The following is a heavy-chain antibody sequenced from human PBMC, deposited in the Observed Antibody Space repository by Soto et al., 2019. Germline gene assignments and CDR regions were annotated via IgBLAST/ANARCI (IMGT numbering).Heavy chain of an antibody. CDR2: ISGSGTNT. J-gene: IGHJ6*02. V-gene: IGHV3-23*01. D-gene: IGHD1-26*01. CDR1: GFTFSSYA. CDR3: AKWGYYGMDV. Sequence: EVQLLESGGGLVQPGGSLRLSCAASGFTFSSYAMSWVRQAPGKGLEWVSLISGSGTNTYYADSVKGRFTISRDNSKNTLYLQMNSLRAEDTALYYCAKWGYYGMDVWGQGTTVIVSS.